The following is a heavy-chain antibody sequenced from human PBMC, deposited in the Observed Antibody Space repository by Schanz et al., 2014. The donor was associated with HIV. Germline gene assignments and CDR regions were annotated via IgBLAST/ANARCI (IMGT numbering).Heavy chain of an antibody. V-gene: IGHV3-30*18. CDR1: GFTFNNYA. CDR2: ISYDGRNK. Sequence: VQLLDSGGGLVQPGGSLRLSCVASGFTFNNYAMTWVRQTPGKGLEWLAVISYDGRNKKFANSVKGRFTISRDNSKNTVYLQAKSLRPEDTAVYYCAKDRNHYDSRYRGKGNYYYYYGMDVWGQGTTVTVSS. J-gene: IGHJ6*02. CDR3: AKDRNHYDSRYRGKGNYYYYYGMDV. D-gene: IGHD3-22*01.